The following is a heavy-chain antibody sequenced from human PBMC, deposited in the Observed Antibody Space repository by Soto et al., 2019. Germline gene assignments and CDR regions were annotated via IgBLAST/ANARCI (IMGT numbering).Heavy chain of an antibody. D-gene: IGHD4-17*01. CDR3: AHGLPDYGDYVGWFDP. Sequence: QITLKESGPTLVKPTQTLTLTCTFSGFSLSTSGVGVGWIRQPPGKALEWLALIYWDDDKRYSPSLKSRLTITKDTAKNQVVLTMTNMDPVDTATYYCAHGLPDYGDYVGWFDPWGQGTLVTVSS. J-gene: IGHJ5*02. CDR2: IYWDDDK. CDR1: GFSLSTSGVG. V-gene: IGHV2-5*02.